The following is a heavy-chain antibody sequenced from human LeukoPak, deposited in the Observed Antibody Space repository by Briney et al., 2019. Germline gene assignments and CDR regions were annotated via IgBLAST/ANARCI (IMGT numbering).Heavy chain of an antibody. V-gene: IGHV4-59*08. Sequence: KPSETLSLTCTVSGGSISSYSWSWIRQPSGKGLEWIGSIYYSGSTNYNPSLKSRVTMSVDTSKNQFSLKLSSVTAADTAVYYCARHGGESIVAMILHAFDIWGQGTMVTVSS. CDR1: GGSISSYS. CDR2: IYYSGST. D-gene: IGHD5-12*01. J-gene: IGHJ3*02. CDR3: ARHGGESIVAMILHAFDI.